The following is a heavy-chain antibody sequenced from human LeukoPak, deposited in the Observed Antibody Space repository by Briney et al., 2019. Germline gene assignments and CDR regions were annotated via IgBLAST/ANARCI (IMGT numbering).Heavy chain of an antibody. D-gene: IGHD3-10*01. CDR2: IRSDGSHE. V-gene: IGHV3-30*02. CDR1: GFTFSSNG. CDR3: AKAFGSGSYIIDH. J-gene: IGHJ4*02. Sequence: PGGSLRLSCATSGFTFSSNGVNWARQAPGKGLEWVAFIRSDGSHEEYAESVKGRFAISRDNFKNTVHLQMNSLRFEDTAVYYCAKAFGSGSYIIDHWGRGTLVTVSS.